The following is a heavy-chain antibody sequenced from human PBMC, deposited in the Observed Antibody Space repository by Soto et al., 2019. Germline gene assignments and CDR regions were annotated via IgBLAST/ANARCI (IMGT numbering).Heavy chain of an antibody. CDR1: GGSISSSSYY. CDR3: QILGSKRFIGQLVVGSWGDP. J-gene: IGHJ5*02. V-gene: IGHV4-39*01. CDR2: IYYSGGT. Sequence: KPSETLSLTCTVSGGSISSSSYYWGWIRQPPGKGLEWIGSIYYSGGTYYNPSLKSRVTISVDTSKSQFSLKLSSVTAADTAVYYCQILGSKRFIGQLVVGSWGDPWGQGTLVTVS. D-gene: IGHD6-6*01.